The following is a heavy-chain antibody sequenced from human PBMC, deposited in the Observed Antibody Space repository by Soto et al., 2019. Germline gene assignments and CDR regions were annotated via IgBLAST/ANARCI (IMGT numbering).Heavy chain of an antibody. CDR1: GFTFSSFA. V-gene: IGHV3-23*01. CDR3: ATYGQHLMDS. CDR2: IGSGGDGI. J-gene: IGHJ4*02. Sequence: GSLRLSCAASGFTFSSFAMKWVRQAPGKGLEWVSVIGSGGDGIHYADSVKGRFTISRDDSKNTVTLQMNGLRAEDTAVYYCATYGQHLMDSWGQGTRVTVSS. D-gene: IGHD4-17*01.